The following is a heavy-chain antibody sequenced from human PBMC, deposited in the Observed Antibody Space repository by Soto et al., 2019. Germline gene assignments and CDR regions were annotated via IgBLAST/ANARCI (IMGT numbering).Heavy chain of an antibody. D-gene: IGHD6-13*01. V-gene: IGHV3-13*01. J-gene: IGHJ6*02. CDR1: GFTFSSYD. CDR2: IGTAGDT. Sequence: GGSLRLSCAASGFTFSSYDMHWVRQATGKGLEWVSAIGTAGDTYYPGSVKGRFTISRENAKNSLYLQMNSLRAEDTAVYYCARGPIAAAYYYYYGMDVWGQGTTVTVSS. CDR3: ARGPIAAAYYYYYGMDV.